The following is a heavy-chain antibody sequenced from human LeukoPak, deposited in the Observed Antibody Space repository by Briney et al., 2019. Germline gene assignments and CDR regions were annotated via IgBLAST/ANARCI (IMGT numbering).Heavy chain of an antibody. Sequence: GGSLRLSCAASGFTFSSYWMSWVRQAPGKGLEWVANIKQDGNEKNYVDSVEGRFTISRDNAKNSLYLQMNSLRAEDTAVFYCARGLSTVNDAFDIWGQGTMVTVSS. J-gene: IGHJ3*02. CDR3: ARGLSTVNDAFDI. D-gene: IGHD2-2*01. CDR2: IKQDGNEK. CDR1: GFTFSSYW. V-gene: IGHV3-7*01.